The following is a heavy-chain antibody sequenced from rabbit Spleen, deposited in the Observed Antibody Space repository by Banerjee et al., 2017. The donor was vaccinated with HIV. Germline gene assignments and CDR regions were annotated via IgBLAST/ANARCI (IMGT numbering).Heavy chain of an antibody. CDR3: ARDTSSSFSSYGMDL. CDR1: GFSFSSSYY. Sequence: QSLEESGGDLVKPGASLTLTCTASGFSFSSSYYMCWVRQAPGKGLEWIGCIATGSSGSTYYASWAKGRFTISKTSSTTVTLQLNSLTAADTATYFCARDTSSSFSSYGMDLWGPGTLVTVS. V-gene: IGHV1S40*01. J-gene: IGHJ6*01. D-gene: IGHD1-1*01. CDR2: IATGSSGST.